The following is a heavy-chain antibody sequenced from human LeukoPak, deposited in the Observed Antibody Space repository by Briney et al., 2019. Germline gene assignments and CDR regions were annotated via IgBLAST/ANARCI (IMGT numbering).Heavy chain of an antibody. Sequence: GGSLRLSCAASGFTFSNAWMSWARQAPGKGLEWVGRIKSKTDGGTTDYAAPVKGRFTISRDDSKSTLYLQMNSLKTADTAVYYCTTNIVVVPALSYYFDYWGQGTLVTVSS. CDR2: IKSKTDGGTT. CDR3: TTNIVVVPALSYYFDY. CDR1: GFTFSNAW. V-gene: IGHV3-15*01. D-gene: IGHD2-2*01. J-gene: IGHJ4*02.